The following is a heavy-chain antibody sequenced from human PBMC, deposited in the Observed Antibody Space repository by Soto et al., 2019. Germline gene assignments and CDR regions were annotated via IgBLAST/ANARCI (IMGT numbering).Heavy chain of an antibody. D-gene: IGHD3-10*01. Sequence: HLVQSGPEVTQLGASVTVSCKTSGATFTNFGLSCVRQAPGQVLEWMGWIATYNRNKNYAQKFQGRLTLTTDTSTSTAYMELKSLGYDDTAVYYCERVLRGVVNWFDPLGQGTLVTVSS. J-gene: IGHJ5*02. V-gene: IGHV1-18*01. CDR3: ERVLRGVVNWFDP. CDR2: IATYNRNK. CDR1: GATFTNFG.